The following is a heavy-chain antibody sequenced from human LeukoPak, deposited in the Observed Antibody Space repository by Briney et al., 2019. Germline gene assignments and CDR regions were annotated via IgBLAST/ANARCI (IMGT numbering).Heavy chain of an antibody. V-gene: IGHV1-2*02. CDR2: INPNSGGT. J-gene: IGHJ4*02. Sequence: ASVKVSCKASGYTFTGYYMHWVRQAPGQGLEWMGWINPNSGGTNYAQKFQGRVTMTRGTSISTAYMELSRLRSDDTAVYYCARSGGIVGATIAFDYWGQGTLVTVSS. CDR3: ARSGGIVGATIAFDY. CDR1: GYTFTGYY. D-gene: IGHD1-26*01.